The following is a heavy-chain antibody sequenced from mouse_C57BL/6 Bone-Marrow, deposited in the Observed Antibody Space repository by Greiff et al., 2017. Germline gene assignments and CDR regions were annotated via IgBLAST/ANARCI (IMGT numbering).Heavy chain of an antibody. CDR2: IYPGDGDT. CDR1: GYAFSSYW. CDR3: ARGAY. Sequence: QVQLKESGAELGKPGASVKISCKASGYAFSSYWMNWVKQRPGKSLEWIGQIYPGDGDTNYNGKFKGKATVTADKSSSTAYMQLSSLTSDDSAVYFCARGAYWGQGTLVTVSA. J-gene: IGHJ3*01. V-gene: IGHV1-80*01.